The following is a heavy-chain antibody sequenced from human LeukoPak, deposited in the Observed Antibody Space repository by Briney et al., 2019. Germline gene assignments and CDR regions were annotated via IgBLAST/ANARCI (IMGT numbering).Heavy chain of an antibody. Sequence: GESLKISCKGSGYSFTSYWIGWVRQMPGKGLEWMGIIYPGDSDTRYSPSFQGQVTISADKSISTAYLQWSSLKASDTAMYYCARGSGSYLRPLLAPFDYWGQGTLVTVSS. CDR2: IYPGDSDT. V-gene: IGHV5-51*01. CDR1: GYSFTSYW. CDR3: ARGSGSYLRPLLAPFDY. J-gene: IGHJ4*02. D-gene: IGHD1-26*01.